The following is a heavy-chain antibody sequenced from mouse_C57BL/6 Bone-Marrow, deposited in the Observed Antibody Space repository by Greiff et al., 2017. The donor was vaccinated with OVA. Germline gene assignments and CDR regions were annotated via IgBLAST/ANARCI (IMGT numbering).Heavy chain of an antibody. CDR2: ISYSGST. D-gene: IGHD1-1*01. Sequence: EVKVVESGPGMVKPSQSLSLTCTVTGYSITSGYDWHWIRHFPGNKLEWMGYISYSGSTNYNPSLKSRISITHDTSKNHFFLKLNSVTTEDTATYYCASELRFYYFDYWGQGTTLTVSS. CDR3: ASELRFYYFDY. V-gene: IGHV3-1*01. J-gene: IGHJ2*01. CDR1: GYSITSGYD.